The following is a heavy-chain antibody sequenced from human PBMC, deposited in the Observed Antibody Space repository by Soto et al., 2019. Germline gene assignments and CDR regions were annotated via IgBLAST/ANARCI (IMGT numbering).Heavy chain of an antibody. CDR2: IIPIFGTA. D-gene: IGHD2-2*01. Sequence: QVQLVQSGAEVKKPGSSVKVSCKASGGTFSSYAISWVRQAPGQGLEWMGGIIPIFGTANYAQKFQGRVTITADESTSTAYMELSSLRSEDTAVYYCACYGYCISTSCYADYYYGMDVWGQGTTVTVSS. CDR3: ACYGYCISTSCYADYYYGMDV. V-gene: IGHV1-69*12. J-gene: IGHJ6*02. CDR1: GGTFSSYA.